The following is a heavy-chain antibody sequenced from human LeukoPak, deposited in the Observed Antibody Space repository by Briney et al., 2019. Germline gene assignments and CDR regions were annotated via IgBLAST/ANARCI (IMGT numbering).Heavy chain of an antibody. Sequence: GSSVKVSCKASGGTFSSYAISWVRQAPGQGLEWMGGIIPIFSTANYAQKFQGRVTITADKSTSRAYMELSSLRYEDTAVYSCARGGHCTNGVCYGYYFDYWGQGTMVTVSS. J-gene: IGHJ4*02. CDR3: ARGGHCTNGVCYGYYFDY. D-gene: IGHD2-8*01. CDR1: GGTFSSYA. V-gene: IGHV1-69*06. CDR2: IIPIFSTA.